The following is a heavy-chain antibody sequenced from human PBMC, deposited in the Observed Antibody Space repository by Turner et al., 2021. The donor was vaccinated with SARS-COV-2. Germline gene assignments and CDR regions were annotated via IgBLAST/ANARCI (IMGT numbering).Heavy chain of an antibody. J-gene: IGHJ3*02. Sequence: EVQLVESGGGLVKPGGSLRLSCAASGFTFSSYSMNWVRQAPGKGLEWVSSIRSSSSYIYYADSVKGRFTISRDNAKNSLYLQMNSLRAEDTAVYYCARDVPTYYYDSSGYYTDAFDIWGQGTMVTVS. D-gene: IGHD3-22*01. V-gene: IGHV3-21*01. CDR3: ARDVPTYYYDSSGYYTDAFDI. CDR1: GFTFSSYS. CDR2: IRSSSSYI.